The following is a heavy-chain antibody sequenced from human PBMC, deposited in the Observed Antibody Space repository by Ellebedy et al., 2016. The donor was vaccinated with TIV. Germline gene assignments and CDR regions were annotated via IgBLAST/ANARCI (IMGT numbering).Heavy chain of an antibody. D-gene: IGHD3-9*01. J-gene: IGHJ4*02. V-gene: IGHV3-30-3*01. Sequence: GGSLRLSXAASGFTFSSYAMHWVRQAPGKGLEWVAVISYDGSNKYYADSVKGRFTISRDNSKNTLYLQMNSLRAEDTAVYYCAKDRKYDILTGLDYWGQGTLVTVSS. CDR1: GFTFSSYA. CDR2: ISYDGSNK. CDR3: AKDRKYDILTGLDY.